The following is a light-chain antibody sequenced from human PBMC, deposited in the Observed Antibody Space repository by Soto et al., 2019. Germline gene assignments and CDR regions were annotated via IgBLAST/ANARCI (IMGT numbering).Light chain of an antibody. Sequence: QSVLIQPPSVSGSPGQSVSISCTGTSSDVGSYDYVSWYQQHPGTVPKPMIYNVNTRPSGVPDRFSGSKSGNTASMTISGLQAEDGADYYCSSYTTSNTPLYVFGTGTKVTVL. CDR3: SSYTTSNTPLYV. J-gene: IGLJ1*01. CDR2: NVN. V-gene: IGLV2-18*02. CDR1: SSDVGSYDY.